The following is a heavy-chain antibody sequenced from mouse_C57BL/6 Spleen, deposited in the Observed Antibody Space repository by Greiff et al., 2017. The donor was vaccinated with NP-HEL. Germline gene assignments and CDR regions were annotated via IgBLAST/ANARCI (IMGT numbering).Heavy chain of an antibody. Sequence: VQLQQSGAELVKPGASVKISCKASGYAFSSYWMNWVKQRPGKGLEWIGQIYPGDGDTNYNGKFKGKATLTADKSSSAAYMLLSSLTSEDSAVYCCAREGAGTGAMDYWGQGTSVTVSS. CDR3: AREGAGTGAMDY. J-gene: IGHJ4*01. D-gene: IGHD4-1*01. V-gene: IGHV1-80*01. CDR1: GYAFSSYW. CDR2: IYPGDGDT.